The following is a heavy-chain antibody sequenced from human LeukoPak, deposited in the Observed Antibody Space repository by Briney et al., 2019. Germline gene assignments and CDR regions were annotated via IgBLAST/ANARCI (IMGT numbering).Heavy chain of an antibody. CDR1: GGSISSSSYY. V-gene: IGHV4-39*01. D-gene: IGHD3-3*01. Sequence: KPSETLSLTCTVSGGSISSSSYYWGWIRQPPGKGLEWIGSIYYSGSTYYNPSLKSRVTISVDTSKNQFSLKLSSVSAADTAVYYCARHEWLLYAFDYWGQGTLVTVSS. J-gene: IGHJ4*02. CDR2: IYYSGST. CDR3: ARHEWLLYAFDY.